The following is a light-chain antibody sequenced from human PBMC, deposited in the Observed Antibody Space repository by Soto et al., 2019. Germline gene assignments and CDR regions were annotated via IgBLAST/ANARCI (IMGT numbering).Light chain of an antibody. V-gene: IGLV1-47*01. CDR2: QNL. CDR3: AAWDDSLSGRV. CDR1: SSNIGSNY. J-gene: IGLJ2*01. Sequence: QSVLTQPPSASGTPGQRVTISCSGSSSNIGSNYVFWYQHLPGTAPKLLIYQNLQRPSGVPDRFSGSKSGTSASLAISGLRSEDEADYYCAAWDDSLSGRVFGGGTKLTVL.